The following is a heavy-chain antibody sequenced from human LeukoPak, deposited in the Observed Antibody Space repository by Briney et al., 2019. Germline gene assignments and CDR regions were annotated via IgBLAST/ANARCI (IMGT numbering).Heavy chain of an antibody. D-gene: IGHD3-22*01. CDR3: ARHVRWYYYDSSGRDWFDP. J-gene: IGHJ5*02. V-gene: IGHV4-34*01. CDR2: INHSGST. Sequence: PSETLSLTCAVYGGSFSGYYWSWIRQPPGKGLEWIGEINHSGSTNYNPSLKSRVTISVDTSKNQFSLKLSSVTAADTAVYYCARHVRWYYYDSSGRDWFDPWGQGTLVTVSS. CDR1: GGSFSGYY.